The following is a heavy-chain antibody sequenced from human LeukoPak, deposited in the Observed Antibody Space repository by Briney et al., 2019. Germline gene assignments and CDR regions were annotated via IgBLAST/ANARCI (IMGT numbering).Heavy chain of an antibody. CDR1: GFTVSGNY. J-gene: IGHJ6*02. CDR3: ARPLYGGRDPIDI. CDR2: FYGGDGT. V-gene: IGHV3-53*01. Sequence: GGSLRLSCAASGFTVSGNYMTWVRQAPGKGLEWVSVFYGGDGTYYADSVKGRFTISRDNSTNTLYLQMNSLRAEDTAVYYCARPLYGGRDPIDIWGQGTTVTVSS. D-gene: IGHD4-23*01.